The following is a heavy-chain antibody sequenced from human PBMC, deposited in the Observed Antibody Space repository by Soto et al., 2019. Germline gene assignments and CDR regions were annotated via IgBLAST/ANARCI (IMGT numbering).Heavy chain of an antibody. V-gene: IGHV3-73*01. D-gene: IGHD2-2*01. Sequence: EVQLVESGGGLVQPGGSLKLSCAASGFTFSGSAMHWVRQASGKGLEWVGRIRSKANSYATAYAASVKGRFTISRDDSKNTAYLQMNSLNTEDTAVYYCTRHGSNCSSTSCYLSDFWGQGTLVTVSS. CDR2: IRSKANSYAT. CDR1: GFTFSGSA. CDR3: TRHGSNCSSTSCYLSDF. J-gene: IGHJ4*02.